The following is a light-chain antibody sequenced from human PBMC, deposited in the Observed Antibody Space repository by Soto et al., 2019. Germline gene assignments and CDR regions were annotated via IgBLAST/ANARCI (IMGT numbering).Light chain of an antibody. CDR3: QQYNDWTGT. CDR2: GAS. Sequence: EIVMTQSPGTLSVSPGERATLSCRASQSVRSNLAWYQQKPGQAPRLLIYGASTRATGIPARFSVSGSGTDLTLTISSLQSEDFAVYYCQQYNDWTGTFGQGTTLEVK. V-gene: IGKV3-15*01. J-gene: IGKJ2*01. CDR1: QSVRSN.